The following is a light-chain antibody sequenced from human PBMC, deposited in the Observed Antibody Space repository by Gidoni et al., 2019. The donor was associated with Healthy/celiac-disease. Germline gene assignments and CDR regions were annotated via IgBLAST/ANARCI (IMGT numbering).Light chain of an antibody. CDR2: GAS. CDR1: QSVSSN. V-gene: IGKV3-15*01. J-gene: IGKJ1*01. CDR3: QQYGGT. Sequence: EIVMMQSPATLSVSPGERATLSCRASQSVSSNLAWYQQKPGQAPRLLIYGASTRATGIPGRFSGSGSGTEFTLTISSLQSEDFAVDYCQQYGGTFGQGTKVEIK.